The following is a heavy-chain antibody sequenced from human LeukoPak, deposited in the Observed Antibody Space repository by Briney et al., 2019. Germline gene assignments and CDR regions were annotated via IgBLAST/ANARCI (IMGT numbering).Heavy chain of an antibody. Sequence: ASVKVSCKASGYTFTGYYMHWVRQAPGQGLEWMGWINPNSGGTNYAQKFQGRVTMTRDTFISTAYMELSRLRSDDTAVYYCAARGSDYYGMDVWGQGTTVTVSS. CDR2: INPNSGGT. D-gene: IGHD1-1*01. J-gene: IGHJ6*02. CDR1: GYTFTGYY. CDR3: AARGSDYYGMDV. V-gene: IGHV1-2*02.